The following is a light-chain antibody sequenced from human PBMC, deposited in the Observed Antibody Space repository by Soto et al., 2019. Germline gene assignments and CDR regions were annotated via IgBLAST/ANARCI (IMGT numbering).Light chain of an antibody. J-gene: IGKJ1*01. Sequence: DIQMTQSPSTLSASVGDRVTITCRASQSISSWLAWYQHKPGKAPKLLIYKASSLESGVPSRFSGSGSGTEFTLTISTLQPEDFASDYCLQYNSHSWTFVQGTKVEIK. V-gene: IGKV1-5*03. CDR1: QSISSW. CDR2: KAS. CDR3: LQYNSHSWT.